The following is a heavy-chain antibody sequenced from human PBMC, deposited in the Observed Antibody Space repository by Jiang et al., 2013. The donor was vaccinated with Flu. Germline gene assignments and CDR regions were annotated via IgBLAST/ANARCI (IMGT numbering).Heavy chain of an antibody. CDR2: ISYDGSNK. CDR3: ARVQLEQYYFDY. CDR1: GFTFSSYG. Sequence: VQLLESGGGVVQPGRSLRLSCAASGFTFSSYGMHWVRQAPGKGLEWVAVISYDGSNKYYADSVKGRFTISRDNSKNTLYLQMNSLRAEDTAVYYCARVQLEQYYFDYWGQGTLVTVSS. D-gene: IGHD1-1*01. V-gene: IGHV3-33*05. J-gene: IGHJ4*02.